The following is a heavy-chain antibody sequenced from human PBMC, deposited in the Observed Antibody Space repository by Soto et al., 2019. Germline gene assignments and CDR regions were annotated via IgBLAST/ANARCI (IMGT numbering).Heavy chain of an antibody. CDR1: GGSISSYY. J-gene: IGHJ2*01. CDR3: AGSDFWSGYYPLNGYFDL. D-gene: IGHD3-3*01. CDR2: IYYSGST. Sequence: QVQLQESGPGLVKPSETLSLTCTVSGGSISSYYWSWIRQPPGKGLEWIGYIYYSGSTNYNPSLKSRHTIQGDAPKNQFSLNQSSVTAADTAVYYCAGSDFWSGYYPLNGYFDLWGRGTLVTVSS. V-gene: IGHV4-59*08.